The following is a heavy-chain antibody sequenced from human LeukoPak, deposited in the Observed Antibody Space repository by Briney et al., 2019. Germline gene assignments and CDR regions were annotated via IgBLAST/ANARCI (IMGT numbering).Heavy chain of an antibody. V-gene: IGHV3-23*01. CDR1: GITFDYHA. Sequence: GGSLRLSCVVSGITFDYHAVSWVRHSPGKGLVWVSGINGVGERAVCADSVRGRFIISRDISKNTLYLQMYSLRADDTAVYYCAKNTSGSYFDYWGQGTLVTVSS. CDR3: AKNTSGSYFDY. J-gene: IGHJ4*02. D-gene: IGHD1-26*01. CDR2: INGVGERA.